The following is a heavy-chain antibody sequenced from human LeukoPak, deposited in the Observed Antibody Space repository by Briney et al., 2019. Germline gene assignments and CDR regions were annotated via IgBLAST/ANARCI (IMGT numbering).Heavy chain of an antibody. D-gene: IGHD4-17*01. CDR3: AKEPKSDYGDYPD. CDR1: GFTFDDYA. Sequence: PGGSLRPSCAASGFTFDDYAMHWVRQAPGKGLEWVSGISWNSGSIGYADSVKGRFTISRDNAKNSLYLQMNSLRAEDTALYYCAKEPKSDYGDYPDWGQGTLVTVSS. CDR2: ISWNSGSI. J-gene: IGHJ4*02. V-gene: IGHV3-9*01.